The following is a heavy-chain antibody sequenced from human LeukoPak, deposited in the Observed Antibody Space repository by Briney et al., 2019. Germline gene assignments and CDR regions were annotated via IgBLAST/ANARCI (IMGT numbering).Heavy chain of an antibody. D-gene: IGHD3-3*01. J-gene: IGHJ4*02. CDR3: ARVRYDYFFDY. V-gene: IGHV4-31*03. CDR1: GDSITTSGYY. CDR2: IHYIGNT. Sequence: ASETLSLTCTVSGDSITTSGYYWSWIRRHPGAGLEWIAYIHYIGNTYYNPSLESRVTMSIDTSSNQFSLNVASVTAADTAVYFCARVRYDYFFDYWGQGILVTVSS.